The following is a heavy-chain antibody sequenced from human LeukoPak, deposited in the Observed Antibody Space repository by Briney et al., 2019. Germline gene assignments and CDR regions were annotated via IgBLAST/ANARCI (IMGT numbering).Heavy chain of an antibody. CDR3: AGFFYDNSGDAFDI. J-gene: IGHJ3*02. D-gene: IGHD3-22*01. CDR1: GGSFTFTSHA. Sequence: SVKVSCKASGGSFTFTSHAISWVRQAPGQGLEWMGGLIPIYGSANYAQKFQGRVTITSDESTRTVYMELSSLRPEDSAVYYCAGFFYDNSGDAFDIWGQGTMVTVSP. CDR2: LIPIYGSA. V-gene: IGHV1-69*01.